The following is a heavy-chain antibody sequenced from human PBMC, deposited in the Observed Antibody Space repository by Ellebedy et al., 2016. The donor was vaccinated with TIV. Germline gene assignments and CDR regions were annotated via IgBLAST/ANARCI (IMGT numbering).Heavy chain of an antibody. CDR2: INPNRGGT. Sequence: AASVKVSCKASGSTFTGYYMHWARQAPGQGLEWMGWINPNRGGTDYAQKFQGRVTMTRDTSISTAYMELSRLTSDDTAVYYCARGAPQSHGSSWYGWFDPWGQGTLVTVSS. J-gene: IGHJ5*02. CDR1: GSTFTGYY. V-gene: IGHV1-2*02. D-gene: IGHD6-13*01. CDR3: ARGAPQSHGSSWYGWFDP.